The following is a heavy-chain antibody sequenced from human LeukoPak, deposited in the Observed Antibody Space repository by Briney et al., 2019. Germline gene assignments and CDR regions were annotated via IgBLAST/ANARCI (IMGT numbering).Heavy chain of an antibody. Sequence: SETLSLTCAVYGGSFSGYYWSWIRQPPGKGLEWTGEINHSGSTNYNPSLKSQVTISVDTSKNQFSLKLSSVTAADTAVYYCARGVSDAFDIWGQGTVVTVSS. V-gene: IGHV4-34*01. CDR3: ARGVSDAFDI. D-gene: IGHD5/OR15-5a*01. CDR2: INHSGST. CDR1: GGSFSGYY. J-gene: IGHJ3*02.